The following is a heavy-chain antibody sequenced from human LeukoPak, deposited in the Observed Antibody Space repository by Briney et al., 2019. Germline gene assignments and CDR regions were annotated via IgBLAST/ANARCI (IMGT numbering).Heavy chain of an antibody. CDR3: AKRGGSYFDY. V-gene: IGHV3-30*18. CDR1: GFTFSSYG. D-gene: IGHD1-26*01. Sequence: GGSLRLSCAASGFTFSSYGIHWVRQAPGKGLEWLAVISYDGSNKYYADSVKGRFTISRDNPKNTLYLEMNSLRAEDTAVYYCAKRGGSYFDYWGQGTRVTVSS. J-gene: IGHJ4*02. CDR2: ISYDGSNK.